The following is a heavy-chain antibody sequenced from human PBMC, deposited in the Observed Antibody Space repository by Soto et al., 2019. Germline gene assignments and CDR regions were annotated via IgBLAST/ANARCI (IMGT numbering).Heavy chain of an antibody. J-gene: IGHJ4*02. CDR3: ARHLAGNRDS. V-gene: IGHV3-74*01. Sequence: GSLRLSCAASGFTFSSYWMHWVRQAPGKGLVWVSRINGDGSSTSYADSVKGRFTISRDNAKNTLYLQMNSLRAEDTAVYYCARHLAGNRDSWGQGTLVTVSS. CDR2: INGDGSST. CDR1: GFTFSSYW. D-gene: IGHD3-3*02.